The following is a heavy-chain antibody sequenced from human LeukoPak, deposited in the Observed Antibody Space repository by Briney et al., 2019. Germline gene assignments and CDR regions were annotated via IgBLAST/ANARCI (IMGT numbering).Heavy chain of an antibody. CDR1: GGTFSSYA. CDR3: ASLMATNTNSLDY. CDR2: IIPIFGTA. V-gene: IGHV1-69*13. D-gene: IGHD5-24*01. J-gene: IGHJ4*02. Sequence: ASVKVSCKASGGTFSSYAISWVRQAPGQGLEWMGGIIPIFGTANYAQKFQGRVTITADESTSTAYMELSSLRSEDTAVNYCASLMATNTNSLDYWGQGTLVTVSS.